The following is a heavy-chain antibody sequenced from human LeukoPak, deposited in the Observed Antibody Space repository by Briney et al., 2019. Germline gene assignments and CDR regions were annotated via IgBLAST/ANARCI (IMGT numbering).Heavy chain of an antibody. D-gene: IGHD2-21*01. V-gene: IGHV3-48*03. CDR1: GFTFSGYE. CDR2: ITTSGRTI. J-gene: IGHJ3*02. CDR3: ARFVGTAFDI. Sequence: GGSLRLSCAAFGFTFSGYEMNWVRQAPGKGLEWLSYITTSGRTIYYADSLKGRFTISRDNAKNSLYLQMNSLRAEDTAVYYCARFVGTAFDIWGQGTMVTVSS.